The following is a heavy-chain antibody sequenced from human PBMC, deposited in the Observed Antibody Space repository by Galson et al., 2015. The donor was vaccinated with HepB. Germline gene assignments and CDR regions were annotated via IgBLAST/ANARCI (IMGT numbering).Heavy chain of an antibody. CDR3: ARDPWAY. Sequence: SLRLSCAASGFTFSSYAMHWVRQAPGKGLEWVAVISYDGSNKYYADSVKGRFTISRDNSKNTLYLQMNSLRAEDTAVYYCARDPWAYWGQGTLVTVSS. D-gene: IGHD1-26*01. CDR1: GFTFSSYA. V-gene: IGHV3-30-3*01. J-gene: IGHJ4*02. CDR2: ISYDGSNK.